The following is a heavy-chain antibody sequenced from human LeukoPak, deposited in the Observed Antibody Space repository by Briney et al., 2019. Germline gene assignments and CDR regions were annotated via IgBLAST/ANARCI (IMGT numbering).Heavy chain of an antibody. Sequence: GGSLRLSCAASGFTFSSYAMSWVRQAPGKGLEWVSAISGSGGSTYYADSVKGRFTISRDNSKSTLYLQMNSLRAEDTAVYYCATLLAARTFDYWGQGTLVTVSS. CDR1: GFTFSSYA. CDR2: ISGSGGST. D-gene: IGHD2-15*01. CDR3: ATLLAARTFDY. J-gene: IGHJ4*02. V-gene: IGHV3-23*01.